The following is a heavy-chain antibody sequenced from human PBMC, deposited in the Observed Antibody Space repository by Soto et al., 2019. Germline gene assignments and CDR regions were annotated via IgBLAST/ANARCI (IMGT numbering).Heavy chain of an antibody. D-gene: IGHD3-10*01. V-gene: IGHV5-51*01. CDR2: IYPGDSDT. Sequence: PGESLKISCKGSGYSFTSYWIGWVRQMPGKGLEWMGIIYPGDSDTRYSPSFQGQVTISADKSISTAYLQWSSLKASDTAMYYCASQSRGLDKYYYYYGMDVWGQGTPVTVSS. CDR3: ASQSRGLDKYYYYYGMDV. CDR1: GYSFTSYW. J-gene: IGHJ6*02.